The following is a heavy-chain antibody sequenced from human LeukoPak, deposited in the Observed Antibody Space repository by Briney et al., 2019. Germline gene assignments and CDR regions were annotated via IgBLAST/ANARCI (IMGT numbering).Heavy chain of an antibody. CDR3: ARGEDIVVVTNWFDP. V-gene: IGHV1-2*02. J-gene: IGHJ5*02. CDR2: INPNSGGT. D-gene: IGHD2-2*01. CDR1: GYTFTGYY. Sequence: GASVKVSCKASGYTFTGYYMHWVRQAPGQGLEWMGWINPNSGGTNYAQKFQGRVTMTRDTSISTAYMELSRLRSDDTAVYYCARGEDIVVVTNWFDPRGQGTLVTVSS.